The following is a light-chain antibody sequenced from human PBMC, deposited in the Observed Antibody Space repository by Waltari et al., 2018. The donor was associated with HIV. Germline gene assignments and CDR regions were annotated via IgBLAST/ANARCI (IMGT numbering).Light chain of an antibody. V-gene: IGLV1-47*01. CDR2: RNN. CDR3: AAWDDTRGGLWV. J-gene: IGLJ3*02. Sequence: QSVLTQPPSTSGTPGQRVTISCFGSSSSIGSNYVYWYQQLPGTAPKLLIYRNNQRPSGVPDRFSGSKSGTSASLAISGLRSEDEGDYSCAAWDDTRGGLWVFGGGTKVTVL. CDR1: SSSIGSNY.